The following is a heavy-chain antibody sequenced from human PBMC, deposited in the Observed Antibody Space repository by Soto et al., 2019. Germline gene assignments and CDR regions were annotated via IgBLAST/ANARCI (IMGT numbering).Heavy chain of an antibody. CDR2: IIPIFRTV. CDR3: ASVETQRYYYGMDV. J-gene: IGHJ6*02. Sequence: QVQLVQSGAQVKKHGSSVKVSCKASVGTFSSYAISWVRQAPGQGLEWMGGIIPIFRTVDYAQKFQGRVTITADESTSTAYMELSSLRSEDTAVYYCASVETQRYYYGMDVWGQGTTVTVSS. D-gene: IGHD2-15*01. CDR1: VGTFSSYA. V-gene: IGHV1-69*12.